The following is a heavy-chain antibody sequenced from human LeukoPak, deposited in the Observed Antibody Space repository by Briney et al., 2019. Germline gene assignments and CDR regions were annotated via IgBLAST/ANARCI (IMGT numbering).Heavy chain of an antibody. CDR3: AKVGIVGAAYFDY. J-gene: IGHJ4*02. CDR2: ISGSGGST. D-gene: IGHD1-26*01. CDR1: GFTFSSYA. V-gene: IGHV3-23*01. Sequence: GGYLRFSCAASGFTFSSYAMSWVRQAPGKGLEWVSAISGSGGSTYYADSVKGRFTISRDNSKNTLYLQMNSLRAEDTAVYYCAKVGIVGAAYFDYWGQGTLVTVSS.